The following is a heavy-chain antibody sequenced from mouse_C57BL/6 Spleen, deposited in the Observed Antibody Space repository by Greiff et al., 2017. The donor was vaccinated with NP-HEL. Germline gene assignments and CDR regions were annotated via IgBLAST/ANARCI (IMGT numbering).Heavy chain of an antibody. CDR2: IYPGDGDT. CDR3: ARGLLGRYFDY. V-gene: IGHV1-82*01. D-gene: IGHD3-3*01. Sequence: VQLQQSGPELVKPGASVKISCKASGYAFSSSWMNWVKQRPGKGLEWIGRIYPGDGDTNYNGKFKSKATLTVDKSSSTAYMQLSSLTSEDSAVYYCARGLLGRYFDYWGQGTTLTVSS. J-gene: IGHJ2*01. CDR1: GYAFSSSW.